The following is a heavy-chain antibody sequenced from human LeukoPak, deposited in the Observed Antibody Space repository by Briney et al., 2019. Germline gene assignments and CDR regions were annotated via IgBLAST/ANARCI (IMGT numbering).Heavy chain of an antibody. CDR1: GYTFTSYD. Sequence: ASVKVSCKASGYTFTSYDINWVRQATGQGLEWMGWMNPNSGNTGYAQKFQGRVTMTRDMSTSTVYMELSSLRSEDTAVYYCARGEVGALDYWGQGTLVTVSS. J-gene: IGHJ4*02. CDR2: MNPNSGNT. V-gene: IGHV1-8*02. D-gene: IGHD1-26*01. CDR3: ARGEVGALDY.